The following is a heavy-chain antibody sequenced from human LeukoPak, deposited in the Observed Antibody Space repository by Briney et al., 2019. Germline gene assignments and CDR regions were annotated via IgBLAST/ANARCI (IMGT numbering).Heavy chain of an antibody. CDR2: IRSSGSTI. CDR3: ARDTAYYYGSGLDY. Sequence: GGSLRLSCAASGFTFSDYYMSWIRQAPGKGLEGVSYIRSSGSTIYYADSVKGRFTISRDNAKTSLYLQMNSLRAEDTAVYYCARDTAYYYGSGLDYWGQGTLVTVSS. J-gene: IGHJ4*02. D-gene: IGHD3-10*01. V-gene: IGHV3-11*01. CDR1: GFTFSDYY.